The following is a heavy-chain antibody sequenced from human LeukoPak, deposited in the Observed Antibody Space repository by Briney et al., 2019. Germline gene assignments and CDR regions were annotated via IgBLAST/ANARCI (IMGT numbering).Heavy chain of an antibody. J-gene: IGHJ3*02. CDR3: ARDPSRSSYAFDI. Sequence: PGGSLRLSCAASGFTFSSYAMHWVRQAPGKGLEWVAVISYDGSNKYYADSVKGRFTISRDNSKNTLYLQMNSLRAEDTAVYYCARDPSRSSYAFDIWGQGTMVTVSS. CDR1: GFTFSSYA. V-gene: IGHV3-30-3*01. CDR2: ISYDGSNK. D-gene: IGHD5-24*01.